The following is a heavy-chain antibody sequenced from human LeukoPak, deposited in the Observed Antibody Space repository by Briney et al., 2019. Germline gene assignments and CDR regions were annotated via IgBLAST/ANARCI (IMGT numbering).Heavy chain of an antibody. Sequence: SETLSLTCTVFGGSISSYYWSWIRQPAGKGLEWIGRIYTSGSTNYNPSLKSRVTMSVDTSKNQFSLKLSSVTAADTAVYYCARDNAETYYDILTGYYPAFRAFDIWGQGTMVTVSS. CDR3: ARDNAETYYDILTGYYPAFRAFDI. CDR1: GGSISSYY. J-gene: IGHJ3*02. V-gene: IGHV4-4*07. CDR2: IYTSGST. D-gene: IGHD3-9*01.